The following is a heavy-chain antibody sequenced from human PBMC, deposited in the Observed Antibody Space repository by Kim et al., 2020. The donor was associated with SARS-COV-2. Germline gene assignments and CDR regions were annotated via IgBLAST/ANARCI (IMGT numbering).Heavy chain of an antibody. CDR1: GFTFSNSW. Sequence: GWSLRLSCTASGFTFSNSWMSWVRQAPGKGLEWVANINENGSEKYYVDSVKGRFTISRDNAKNSLYLQMNSLTAEDTAVYYCARGGSCFHPWGQGTLVTVPS. J-gene: IGHJ5*02. CDR3: ARGGSCFHP. CDR2: INENGSEK. V-gene: IGHV3-7*01.